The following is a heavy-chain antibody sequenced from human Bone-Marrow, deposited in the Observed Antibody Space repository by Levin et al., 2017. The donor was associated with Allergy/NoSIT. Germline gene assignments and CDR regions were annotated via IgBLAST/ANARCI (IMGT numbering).Heavy chain of an antibody. CDR1: GFTFSSYA. D-gene: IGHD3-10*01. CDR3: ARDGGQYGSGSYSWFDP. V-gene: IGHV3-30-3*01. Sequence: RAGGSLRLSCAASGFTFSSYAMHWVRQAPGKGLEWVAVISYDGSNKYYADSVKGRFTISRDNSKNTLYLQMNSLRAEDTAVYYCARDGGQYGSGSYSWFDPWGQGTLVTVSS. J-gene: IGHJ5*02. CDR2: ISYDGSNK.